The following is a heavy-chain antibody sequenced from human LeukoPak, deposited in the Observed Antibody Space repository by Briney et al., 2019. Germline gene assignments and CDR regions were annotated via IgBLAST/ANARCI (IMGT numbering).Heavy chain of an antibody. Sequence: NTSETLSLTCTVSGGSISSGGYYWSWIRQPPGKGLEWIGSIYYSGSTYYNPSLKSRVTISVDTSKNQFSLKLSSVTAADTAVYYCARHQSQRIGLLPPTHLNWFDPWGQGTLVTVSS. V-gene: IGHV4-39*01. D-gene: IGHD2/OR15-2a*01. J-gene: IGHJ5*02. CDR3: ARHQSQRIGLLPPTHLNWFDP. CDR1: GGSISSGGYY. CDR2: IYYSGST.